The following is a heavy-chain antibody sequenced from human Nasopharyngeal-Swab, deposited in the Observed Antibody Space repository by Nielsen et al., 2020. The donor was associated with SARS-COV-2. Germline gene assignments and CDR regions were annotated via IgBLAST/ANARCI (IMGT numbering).Heavy chain of an antibody. CDR1: GFTFSSYA. Sequence: GESLKISCAASGFTFSSYAMSWVRQAPGKGLEWVSAISGSGGSTYYADSVKGRFTISRDNSKNTLYLQMNSLRAEDTAVYYCAIGVYSGSYFDWFDPWGQGTLVTVSS. CDR3: AIGVYSGSYFDWFDP. D-gene: IGHD1-26*01. J-gene: IGHJ5*02. CDR2: ISGSGGST. V-gene: IGHV3-23*01.